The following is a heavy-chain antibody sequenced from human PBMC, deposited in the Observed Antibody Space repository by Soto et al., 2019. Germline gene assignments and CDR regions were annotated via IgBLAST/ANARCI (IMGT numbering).Heavy chain of an antibody. CDR2: IYYSGST. CDR3: ARSRMAAPNDY. D-gene: IGHD6-19*01. Sequence: SETLSLTCTVSGGSISCYHWSWVRQPPGRGLEWIGYIYYSGSTKYGPSLKSRVTISLDTSKNQFSLKLSSVTAADTAVYYCARSRMAAPNDYWGQGTLVTVSS. CDR1: GGSISCYH. V-gene: IGHV4-59*01. J-gene: IGHJ4*01.